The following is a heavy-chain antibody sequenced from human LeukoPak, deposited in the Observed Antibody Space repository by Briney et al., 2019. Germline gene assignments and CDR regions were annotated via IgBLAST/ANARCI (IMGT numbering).Heavy chain of an antibody. D-gene: IGHD6-13*01. J-gene: IGHJ3*02. CDR1: GFTFSSYG. CDR2: ISGSGGST. CDR3: ARAPYSSSWYVAAFDI. Sequence: GGSLRLSCAASGFTFSSYGMSWVRQAPGKGLEWVSAISGSGGSTYYADSVKGRFTISRDNSKNTLYLQMNSLRAEDTAVYYCARAPYSSSWYVAAFDIWGQGTMVTVSS. V-gene: IGHV3-23*01.